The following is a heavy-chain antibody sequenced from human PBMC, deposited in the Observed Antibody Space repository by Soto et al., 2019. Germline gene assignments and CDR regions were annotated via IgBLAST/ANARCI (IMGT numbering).Heavy chain of an antibody. D-gene: IGHD2-2*01. CDR3: ARETNQLSRPVN. Sequence: PGGSLRLSCAASGFTFSSYWMHWVRQAPGKGLVWVSRINSDGSFTSYADSVRGRFTISRDNAKNTLYLQMNSLRAEDTAVYYCARETNQLSRPVNWGQGTLVTVPQ. CDR1: GFTFSSYW. J-gene: IGHJ4*02. V-gene: IGHV3-74*01. CDR2: INSDGSFT.